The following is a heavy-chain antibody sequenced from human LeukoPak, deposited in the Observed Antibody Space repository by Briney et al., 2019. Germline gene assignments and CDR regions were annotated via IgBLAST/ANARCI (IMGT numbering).Heavy chain of an antibody. J-gene: IGHJ1*01. D-gene: IGHD1-26*01. Sequence: PGGSLRLSCAASGFTFSSYAMSWVRQAPGKGLEWVSAISGSGGSTYYADSVKGRFTISRDNSKNTLYLQMNSLRAEDTAVYYCARDPYSGSYPAEYFQHWGQGTLVTVSS. CDR2: ISGSGGST. CDR3: ARDPYSGSYPAEYFQH. V-gene: IGHV3-23*01. CDR1: GFTFSSYA.